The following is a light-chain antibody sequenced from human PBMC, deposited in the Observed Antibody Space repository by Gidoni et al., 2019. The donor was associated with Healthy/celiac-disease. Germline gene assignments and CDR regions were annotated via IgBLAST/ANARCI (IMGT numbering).Light chain of an antibody. V-gene: IGKV3-11*01. J-gene: IGKJ3*01. CDR3: QQRSNWPPFT. CDR2: DAS. Sequence: EIVLTQSPAPLSLSPGERATLSCRASQSVSSYVAWYQQKPGQAPRLLIYDASSRATGIPARFSGSGSGTDFTLTISSLEPEDFAVYYCQQRSNWPPFTFGPGTKVDIK. CDR1: QSVSSY.